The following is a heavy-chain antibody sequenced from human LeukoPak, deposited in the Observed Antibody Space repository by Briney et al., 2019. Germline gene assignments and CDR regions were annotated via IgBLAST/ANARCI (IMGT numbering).Heavy chain of an antibody. Sequence: GASVKVSCKASGYTFTGYYMHWVRQAPGQGLEGMGWINPNSGGTNYAQKFQGRVTMTRDTSISTAYMELSRLRSDDTAVYYCARDYSSIMITFGGVIAPLDYWGQGTLVTVSS. CDR1: GYTFTGYY. CDR2: INPNSGGT. CDR3: ARDYSSIMITFGGVIAPLDY. V-gene: IGHV1-2*02. J-gene: IGHJ4*02. D-gene: IGHD3-16*02.